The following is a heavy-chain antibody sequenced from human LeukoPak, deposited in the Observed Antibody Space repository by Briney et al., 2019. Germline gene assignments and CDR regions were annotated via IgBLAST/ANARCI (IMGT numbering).Heavy chain of an antibody. V-gene: IGHV1-46*01. Sequence: ASVKVSCKASGYTFTSYYMHWVRQAPGQGLEWMGIINPSGGSTSYAQEFQGRVTMTRDMSTSTVYMELSSLRSEDTAVYYCARVRRPGSGSYHLDYWGQGTLVTVSS. CDR1: GYTFTSYY. CDR2: INPSGGST. J-gene: IGHJ4*02. D-gene: IGHD3-10*01. CDR3: ARVRRPGSGSYHLDY.